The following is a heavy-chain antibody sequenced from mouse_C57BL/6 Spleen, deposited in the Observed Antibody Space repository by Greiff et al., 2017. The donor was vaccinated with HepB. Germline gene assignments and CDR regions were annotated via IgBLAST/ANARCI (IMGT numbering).Heavy chain of an antibody. CDR2: INPSSGYT. Sequence: VQLQQSGAELAKPRASVKLSCKASGYTFTSYWMHWVKQRPGQGLEWIGYINPSSGYTKYNQKFKDKAKLTADKSSSTAYMQLSILIYEDSAVYYCARLGRGAMDYWGQGTSVTVSS. J-gene: IGHJ4*01. CDR3: ARLGRGAMDY. CDR1: GYTFTSYW. D-gene: IGHD4-1*01. V-gene: IGHV1-7*01.